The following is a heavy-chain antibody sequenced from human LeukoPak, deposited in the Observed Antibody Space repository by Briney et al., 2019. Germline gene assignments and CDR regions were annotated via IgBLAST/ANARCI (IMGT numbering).Heavy chain of an antibody. CDR1: GFIFSRFG. D-gene: IGHD3-10*01. V-gene: IGHV3-33*08. CDR3: ARGRGVGTNAFDT. J-gene: IGHJ3*02. CDR2: IWFDGSNK. Sequence: PGGSLRLSCAASGFIFSRFGMHWVRQAPDKGLEWVATIWFDGSNKFYTDSVKGRFIISRDDSKNTLYLQVNSLRVEDTAVYYCARGRGVGTNAFDTWGQGTMVTVS.